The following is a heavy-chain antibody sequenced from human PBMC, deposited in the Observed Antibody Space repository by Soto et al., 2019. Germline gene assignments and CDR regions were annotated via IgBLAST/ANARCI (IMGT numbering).Heavy chain of an antibody. J-gene: IGHJ5*02. CDR3: ARYDAESGSNKLDP. CDR2: IYYTGNT. D-gene: IGHD5-12*01. V-gene: IGHV4-61*01. Sequence: QVQLQESGPGVVKPSDTLSVTCTVSGGSVSSRSHFWSWIRQPPGGGLQWIGYIYYTGNTNYSPFLQSRATLSVDTSRNQFSLRLTSVTAADTAIYYCARYDAESGSNKLDPWGQGTLVTVSS. CDR1: GGSVSSRSHF.